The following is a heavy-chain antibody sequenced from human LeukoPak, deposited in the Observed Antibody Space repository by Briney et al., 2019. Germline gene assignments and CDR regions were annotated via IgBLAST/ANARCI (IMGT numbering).Heavy chain of an antibody. Sequence: GGSLRLSCAASGFTLFSYMNWVLQAPGKGLEWVSVIYSGGGGITYYADSVKGRFTISRDNSKNTLYLQMNSLRAEDTAVYYCARGGNWDLYYFDYWGQGTLVTVSS. D-gene: IGHD7-27*01. CDR1: GFTLFSY. V-gene: IGHV3-53*01. CDR2: IYSGGGGIT. CDR3: ARGGNWDLYYFDY. J-gene: IGHJ4*02.